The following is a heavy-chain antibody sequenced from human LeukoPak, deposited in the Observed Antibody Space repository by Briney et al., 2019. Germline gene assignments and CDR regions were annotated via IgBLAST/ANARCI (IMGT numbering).Heavy chain of an antibody. J-gene: IGHJ4*02. Sequence: GGSLRLSCAASGFSFSNYWMSWVRQAPGKGLEWVANVKPDGSEIYYVDSVKGRFTMSRDNAKNSVYLQMNSLRVEDTAVYYCARGGRYCGGANCFLFDSWGQGTLVTVSS. CDR3: ARGGRYCGGANCFLFDS. CDR1: GFSFSNYW. D-gene: IGHD2-21*01. V-gene: IGHV3-7*01. CDR2: VKPDGSEI.